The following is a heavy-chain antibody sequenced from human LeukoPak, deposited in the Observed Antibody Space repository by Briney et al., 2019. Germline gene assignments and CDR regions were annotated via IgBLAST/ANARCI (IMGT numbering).Heavy chain of an antibody. CDR2: IYSGGSI. CDR3: ARAYDSSSSFDY. D-gene: IGHD3-22*01. V-gene: IGHV3-66*01. Sequence: PGGSLRLSCAASGLTVSSYMSWVRQAPGKGLEWVSVIYSGGSIYYADSVKGRFTISRDKSKNTLYLQMNSLRAEDTAVYYCARAYDSSSSFDYWGQGTLVTVSS. J-gene: IGHJ4*02. CDR1: GLTVSSY.